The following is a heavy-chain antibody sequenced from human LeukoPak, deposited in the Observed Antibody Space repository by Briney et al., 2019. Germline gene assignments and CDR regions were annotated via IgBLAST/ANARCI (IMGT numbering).Heavy chain of an antibody. J-gene: IGHJ4*02. D-gene: IGHD2-15*01. CDR3: ARRGEYCSGGSCLYFDY. V-gene: IGHV5-51*01. CDR1: GYSFTTYW. Sequence: GESLKISCKGSGYSFTTYWIGWVRQMPAKGLESMAIIYPGDSDTRYSPSFQGQVTISADKSISTAYLQWSSLKASDTAMYYCARRGEYCSGGSCLYFDYWGQGTLVTVSS. CDR2: IYPGDSDT.